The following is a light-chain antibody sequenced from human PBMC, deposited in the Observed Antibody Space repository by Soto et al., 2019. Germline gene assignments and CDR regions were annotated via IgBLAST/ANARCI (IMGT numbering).Light chain of an antibody. Sequence: DIVMTQSPLSLPVTPGESASISCRSSQSLVHSNGNNYLDWYLQKPGQSPQLLIYLGSNRASGVPDRLSGSGSGPYFILKISRVEAEDVGVYYYMQALHTPRTFCQGTRLEIK. CDR1: QSLVHSNGNNY. J-gene: IGKJ5*01. CDR2: LGS. CDR3: MQALHTPRT. V-gene: IGKV2-28*01.